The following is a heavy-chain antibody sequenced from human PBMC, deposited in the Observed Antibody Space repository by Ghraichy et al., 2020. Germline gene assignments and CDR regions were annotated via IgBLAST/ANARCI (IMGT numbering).Heavy chain of an antibody. CDR2: IKQDGSEK. V-gene: IGHV3-7*03. D-gene: IGHD6-13*01. CDR3: ARTSPPSTWFS. J-gene: IGHJ4*02. Sequence: GGSLRLSCAASGFTFSTCWMTWVHQAPGKGLERVASIKQDGSEKYYVDSVKGRFTISRDNAKNSLYLQMNSLRAEDTAVYYCARTSPPSTWFSWGQGTLVTVSS. CDR1: GFTFSTCW.